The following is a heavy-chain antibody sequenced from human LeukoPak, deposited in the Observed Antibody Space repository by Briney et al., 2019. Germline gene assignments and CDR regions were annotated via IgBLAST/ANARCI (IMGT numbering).Heavy chain of an antibody. D-gene: IGHD3-16*01. V-gene: IGHV4-59*01. J-gene: IGHJ6*03. CDR1: GGSISSYY. Sequence: NPSETLSFTCTVSGGSISSYYWSWIRQPPGKGLKWIGYIYYSGSTSYSPSLRSRVTISVDTSKNQFSLKLSSVTAADTAVYYCARETSQKGAHYMDVWGKGTTVTISS. CDR3: ARETSQKGAHYMDV. CDR2: IYYSGST.